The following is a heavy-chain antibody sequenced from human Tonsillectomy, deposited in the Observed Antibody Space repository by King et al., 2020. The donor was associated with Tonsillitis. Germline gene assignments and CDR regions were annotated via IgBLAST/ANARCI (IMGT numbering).Heavy chain of an antibody. D-gene: IGHD2-2*01. Sequence: VQLQESGPGLVKPSETLSLTCTVSGGSISRYYWSWVRQPAGKGLEWVGRSYTSGSTNYNPSLKSRVTMSVDTSKNQFSLKLSSVTAADTAVYYCARAVVPAAHNWFDPWGQGTLVTVSS. J-gene: IGHJ5*02. CDR1: GGSISRYY. CDR3: ARAVVPAAHNWFDP. V-gene: IGHV4-4*07. CDR2: SYTSGST.